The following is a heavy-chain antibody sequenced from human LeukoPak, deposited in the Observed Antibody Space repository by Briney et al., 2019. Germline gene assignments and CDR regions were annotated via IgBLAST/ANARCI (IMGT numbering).Heavy chain of an antibody. CDR2: IYYSGST. CDR1: GASISSSTDY. J-gene: IGHJ5*02. D-gene: IGHD6-13*01. CDR3: AREPTPGIEARRFDP. Sequence: SETLSLTCTVSGASISSSTDYWGWIPHPPGKGREWIANIYYSGSTYYNPSIKSRVTMSGDTSKNQFSLKLSAVTAADTAVYYCAREPTPGIEARRFDPWGQGTVVTVS. V-gene: IGHV4-39*07.